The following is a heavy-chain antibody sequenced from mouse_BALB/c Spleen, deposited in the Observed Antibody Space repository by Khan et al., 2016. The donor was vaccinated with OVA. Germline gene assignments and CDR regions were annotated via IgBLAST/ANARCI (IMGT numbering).Heavy chain of an antibody. D-gene: IGHD1-1*01. V-gene: IGHV5-9-3*01. Sequence: VELVESGGDLVKPGGSLKLSCSASGFTFSTYAMSWVRQTPEKRLEWVATISSAGDYIYYPDSVKGRFTISRDNAKDTLYLQMSSLRSEDTAMYYCARHNYGPFAYWGQGTLVTVSA. J-gene: IGHJ3*01. CDR1: GFTFSTYA. CDR2: ISSAGDYI. CDR3: ARHNYGPFAY.